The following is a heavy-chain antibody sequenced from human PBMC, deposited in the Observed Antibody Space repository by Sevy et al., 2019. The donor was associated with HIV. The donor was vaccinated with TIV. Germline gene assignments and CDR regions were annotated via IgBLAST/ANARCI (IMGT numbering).Heavy chain of an antibody. V-gene: IGHV4-4*07. Sequence: SETLSLTCTVSGASVNDYYWSWVRQTAEMELEWLGRVWTSGVTASDPPSLGLYNTSLRSRVTMSVDTSKNHFSLRLTSVTAADSAVYYCALDFKTGAFDNWGQGIPVTVSS. CDR1: GASVNDYY. CDR2: VWTSGVT. J-gene: IGHJ4*02. CDR3: ALDFKTGAFDN. D-gene: IGHD3-3*01.